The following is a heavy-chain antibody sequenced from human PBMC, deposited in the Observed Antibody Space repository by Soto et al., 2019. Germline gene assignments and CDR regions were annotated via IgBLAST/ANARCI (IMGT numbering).Heavy chain of an antibody. CDR3: AKDLGGYSYGLGKYYYYYYGMDV. CDR2: ISYDGSNK. V-gene: IGHV3-30*18. CDR1: GFTFSSYG. Sequence: GGSLRLSCAASGFTFSSYGMHWVRQAPGKGLEWVAVISYDGSNKYYAGSVKGRFTISRDNSKNTLYLQMNSLRAEDTAVYYCAKDLGGYSYGLGKYYYYYYGMDVWGQGTTVTVSS. J-gene: IGHJ6*02. D-gene: IGHD5-18*01.